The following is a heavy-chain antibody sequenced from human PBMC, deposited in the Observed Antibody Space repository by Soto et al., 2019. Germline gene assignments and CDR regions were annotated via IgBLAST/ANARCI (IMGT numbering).Heavy chain of an antibody. D-gene: IGHD2-2*01. J-gene: IGHJ6*02. CDR1: GFTFSSYA. V-gene: IGHV3-30-3*01. CDR3: ARDMADIVVVPAGNYYGMDV. CDR2: ISYDGSNK. Sequence: GGSLRLSCAASGFTFSSYAMHWVRQAPGKGLEWVAVISYDGSNKYYADSVKGRFTISRDNSKNTLYLQMNSLRAEDTAVYYCARDMADIVVVPAGNYYGMDVWGQGTTVTVSS.